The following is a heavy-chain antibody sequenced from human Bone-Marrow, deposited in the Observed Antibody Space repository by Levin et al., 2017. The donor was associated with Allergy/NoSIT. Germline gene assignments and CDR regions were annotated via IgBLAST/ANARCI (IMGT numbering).Heavy chain of an antibody. D-gene: IGHD5-18*01. CDR3: ARDRGSYGYLSYYYYGMDV. CDR2: IYHSVST. V-gene: IGHV4-4*02. CDR1: GGSISSSNW. Sequence: PSETLSLTCAVSGGSISSSNWWSLVRQPPGKGLEWIGEIYHSVSTNSNPSLKSRVTISVDTSKNHFSLKLSSVTAADTAVYYCARDRGSYGYLSYYYYGMDVWGQGTTVTVSS. J-gene: IGHJ6*02.